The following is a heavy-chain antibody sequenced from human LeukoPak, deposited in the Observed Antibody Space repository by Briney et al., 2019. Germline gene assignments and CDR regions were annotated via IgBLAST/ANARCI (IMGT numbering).Heavy chain of an antibody. CDR3: AKDRPLRIGIADRPHFDY. V-gene: IGHV3-23*01. CDR1: GFNFSSYA. D-gene: IGHD6-13*01. Sequence: GESLTLSCAVSGFNFSSYAMSWVRQAPAKGLDWVSAVSGSDGSTYYADSVKGRFTISRDNSKNTLYLQMNSLRAEDTAIYYCAKDRPLRIGIADRPHFDYWGQGTLVTVSS. J-gene: IGHJ4*02. CDR2: VSGSDGST.